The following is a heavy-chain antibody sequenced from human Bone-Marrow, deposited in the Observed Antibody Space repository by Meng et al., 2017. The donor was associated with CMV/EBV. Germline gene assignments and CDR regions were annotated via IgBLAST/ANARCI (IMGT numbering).Heavy chain of an antibody. Sequence: GESLKISCAASGFSVSNNYMTWVRQAPGKGLEWVSVIYRGGSTSYADSVKGRFTISRDNSKNTLYLHMNSLRAEDTAVYYCARALGYCSSTSCYEYYFDYWGQGTLVTVSS. J-gene: IGHJ4*02. V-gene: IGHV3-66*02. CDR2: IYRGGST. D-gene: IGHD2-2*01. CDR1: GFSVSNNY. CDR3: ARALGYCSSTSCYEYYFDY.